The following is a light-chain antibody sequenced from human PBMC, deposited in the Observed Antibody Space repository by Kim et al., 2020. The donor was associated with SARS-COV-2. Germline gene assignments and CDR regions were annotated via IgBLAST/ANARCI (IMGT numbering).Light chain of an antibody. J-gene: IGKJ4*01. CDR2: WAS. CDR3: QQHYASPLT. CDR1: QSVLDRSSNKNY. V-gene: IGKV4-1*01. Sequence: DIVMTQSPDSLPVSLGERATINCKSSQSVLDRSSNKNYLAWYQQKPGQPPKLLIYWASTRESGVPDRFSGSGSGTDFTLTISSLQAEDVAVYYCQQHYASPLTFGGGTKVDIK.